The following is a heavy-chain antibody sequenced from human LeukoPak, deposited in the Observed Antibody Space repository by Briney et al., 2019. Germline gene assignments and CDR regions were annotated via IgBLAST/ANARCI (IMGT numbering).Heavy chain of an antibody. Sequence: PGGSLRLSCAASGFTFSSYGMHWVRQAPGKGLEWVAVISYDGSNKYYADSVKGRFTISRDNSKNTLYLQMNSLRAEDTAVYYCAKGPGYMDVWSKGTTVTVSS. V-gene: IGHV3-30*18. CDR1: GFTFSSYG. CDR3: AKGPGYMDV. J-gene: IGHJ6*03. CDR2: ISYDGSNK.